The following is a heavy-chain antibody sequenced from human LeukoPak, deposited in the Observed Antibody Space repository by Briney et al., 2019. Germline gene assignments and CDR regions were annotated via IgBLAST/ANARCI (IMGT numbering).Heavy chain of an antibody. D-gene: IGHD6-19*01. J-gene: IGHJ4*02. CDR1: GGTFSDHA. CDR3: AIIAVGGVDPFDS. CDR2: IIPLLGLR. V-gene: IGHV1-69*04. Sequence: SVKVSCKASGGTFSDHAVSWVRQAPEQGLEWMGRIIPLLGLRSYAQKFQDRVTISADKSTSTAYMELSSLRSEDSALFYCAIIAVGGVDPFDSWGQGTLVTVSS.